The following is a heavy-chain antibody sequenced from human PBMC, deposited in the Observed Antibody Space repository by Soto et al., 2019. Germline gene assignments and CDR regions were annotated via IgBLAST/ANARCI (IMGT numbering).Heavy chain of an antibody. J-gene: IGHJ5*02. V-gene: IGHV3-23*01. CDR2: ISGSGGST. D-gene: IGHD3-9*01. CDR1: GFTFSSYA. Sequence: EVQLLESGGGLVQPGGSLRLSCAASGFTFSSYAMSWVRQAPGEGLEWVSAISGSGGSTYYADSVKGRFTISRDNSKNTLYLQMNSLRAEDTAVYYCAKDLQSLTYYDILTGYYIRFDPWGQGTLVTVSS. CDR3: AKDLQSLTYYDILTGYYIRFDP.